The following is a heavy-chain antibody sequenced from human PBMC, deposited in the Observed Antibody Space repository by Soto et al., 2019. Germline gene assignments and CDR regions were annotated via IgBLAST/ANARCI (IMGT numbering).Heavy chain of an antibody. CDR2: ISSSSSYI. V-gene: IGHV3-21*01. J-gene: IGHJ4*02. Sequence: EVQLVESGGGPVKPGGSLRLSCAASGFTFSSYSMNWVRQAPGKGLEWVSSISSSSSYIYYADSVKGRFTISRDNAKNSLYLQMNSLRAEDTAVYYCASTQGRIDYWGQGTLVTVSS. D-gene: IGHD3-10*01. CDR1: GFTFSSYS. CDR3: ASTQGRIDY.